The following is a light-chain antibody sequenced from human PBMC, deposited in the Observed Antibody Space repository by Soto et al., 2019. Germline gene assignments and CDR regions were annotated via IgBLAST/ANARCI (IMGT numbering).Light chain of an antibody. CDR2: DVS. CDR3: SSYTSSSTL. CDR1: SSDVGGYNY. Sequence: QSALTQPASVSGSPGQSITISCTGTSSDVGGYNYVSWYQQHPGKAPKLMIYDVSSRPSGVSNRFSGSKSGNTASLTISGLQSEYEADYYCSSYTSSSTLFGGGTKLTVL. J-gene: IGLJ2*01. V-gene: IGLV2-14*01.